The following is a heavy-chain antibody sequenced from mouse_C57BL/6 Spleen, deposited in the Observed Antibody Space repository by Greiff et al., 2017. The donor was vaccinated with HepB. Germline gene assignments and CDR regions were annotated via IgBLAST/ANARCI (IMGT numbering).Heavy chain of an antibody. CDR2: ISSGSSTI. CDR1: GFTFSDYG. V-gene: IGHV5-17*01. CDR3: ARTTVVAPDY. Sequence: EVMLVESGGGLVKPGGSLKLSCAASGFTFSDYGMHWVRQAPEKGLEWVAYISSGSSTIYYADTVKGRFTISRDNAKNTLCLQMTSLRSEDTAMYYCARTTVVAPDYWGQGTTLTVSS. J-gene: IGHJ2*01. D-gene: IGHD1-1*01.